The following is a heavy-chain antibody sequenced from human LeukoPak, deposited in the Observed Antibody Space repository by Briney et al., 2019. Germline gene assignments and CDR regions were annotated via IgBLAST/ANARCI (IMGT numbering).Heavy chain of an antibody. CDR1: AFIFSNYG. CDR2: ISFTTTTE. CDR3: ARVGEDHSVNHLDW. V-gene: IGHV3-48*02. D-gene: IGHD4-11*01. J-gene: IGHJ4*02. Sequence: GGSLRLSCAAFAFIFSNYGMTWVRQAPGKGLEWVSYISFTTTTEYYADSVKGRFTVSRDNAKNSLYLQMNSLRDEDTAIYFCARVGEDHSVNHLDWWGQGTLVTVSS.